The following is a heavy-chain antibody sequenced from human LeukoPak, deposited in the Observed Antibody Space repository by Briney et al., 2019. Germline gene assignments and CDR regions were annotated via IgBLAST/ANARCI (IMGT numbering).Heavy chain of an antibody. CDR2: ISSSSYI. CDR3: TRFSYDILTGYFDAFDI. J-gene: IGHJ3*02. Sequence: GGSLRLSCAASGFTFSSYSMNWVRQAPGKGLEWVSSISSSSYIYYADSVKGRFTISRDNAKNSLYLQMNSPRAEDTAVYYCTRFSYDILTGYFDAFDIWGQGTMVTVSS. V-gene: IGHV3-21*01. CDR1: GFTFSSYS. D-gene: IGHD3-9*01.